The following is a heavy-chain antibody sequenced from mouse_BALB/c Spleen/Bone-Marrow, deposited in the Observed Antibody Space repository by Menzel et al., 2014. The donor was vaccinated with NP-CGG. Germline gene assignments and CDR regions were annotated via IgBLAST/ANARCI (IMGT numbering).Heavy chain of an antibody. CDR3: TIRYCAMDY. Sequence: QVQLQQSGAELARPGASVKMSCQASGYTFTRYTMHWEKQRPGQGLEWIGYIIPSSGYTNYNQKFKDKATLTADKSSSTAYMQLSSLTSEDSAVYYCTIRYCAMDYWGQGPSVTVSS. CDR2: IIPSSGYT. J-gene: IGHJ4*01. D-gene: IGHD1-1*01. V-gene: IGHV1-4*01. CDR1: GYTFTRYT.